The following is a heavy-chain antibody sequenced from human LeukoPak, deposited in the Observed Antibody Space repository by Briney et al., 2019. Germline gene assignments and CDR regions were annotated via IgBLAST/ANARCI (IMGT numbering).Heavy chain of an antibody. CDR2: MWSDGNTK. CDR3: ARSRDYGGGYFDY. J-gene: IGHJ4*02. D-gene: IGHD4-23*01. CDR1: GFTLNTYH. V-gene: IGHV3-33*01. Sequence: GGSLRLSCAASGFTLNTYHMYWVRQGPGKGLEWVAVMWSDGNTKYYADSVKGRFSISGDSSDNTLYLQMNSLTAEDTAVYYCARSRDYGGGYFDYWGQGTLVTVSS.